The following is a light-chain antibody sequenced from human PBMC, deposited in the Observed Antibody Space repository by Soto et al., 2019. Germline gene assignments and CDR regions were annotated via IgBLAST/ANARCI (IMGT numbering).Light chain of an antibody. CDR1: QSVSSSY. Sequence: EIVLKQSPGTLSLSPGDRATLSCRATQSVSSSYLAWYQQKPGQAPKLLIYGASSRATGIPDRFSGSGSGTDFTLTITSLEPEVFAVYFCQQYATSPRTFGQGTKVEIK. CDR3: QQYATSPRT. CDR2: GAS. V-gene: IGKV3-20*01. J-gene: IGKJ1*01.